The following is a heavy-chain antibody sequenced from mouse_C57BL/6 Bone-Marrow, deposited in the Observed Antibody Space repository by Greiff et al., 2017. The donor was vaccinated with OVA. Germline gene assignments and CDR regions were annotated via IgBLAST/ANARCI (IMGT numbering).Heavy chain of an antibody. CDR3: ARSGGSSLFDY. V-gene: IGHV1-64*01. CDR1: GYTFTSYW. CDR2: IHPNSGST. Sequence: QVHVKQPGAELVKPGASVKLSCKASGYTFTSYWMHWVKQRPGQGLEWIGMIHPNSGSTNYNEKFKSKATLTVDKSSSTAYMQLSSLTSEDSAVYYCARSGGSSLFDYWGQGTTLTVSS. J-gene: IGHJ2*01. D-gene: IGHD1-1*01.